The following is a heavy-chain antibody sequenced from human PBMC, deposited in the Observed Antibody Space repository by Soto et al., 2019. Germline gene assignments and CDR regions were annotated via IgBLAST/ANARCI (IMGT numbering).Heavy chain of an antibody. CDR3: ARRATTSAGYFDL. D-gene: IGHD1-26*01. J-gene: IGHJ2*01. CDR1: GFTFTNYW. CDR2: IKQDGSEK. V-gene: IGHV3-7*01. Sequence: PGGSLRLSCAASGFTFTNYWMSRVRQAPGKGLEWVANIKQDGSEKNYKDSVKGRLTISRDNAKNSLSLQMNSLRAEDTAVYYCARRATTSAGYFDLWGRGTLVTVSS.